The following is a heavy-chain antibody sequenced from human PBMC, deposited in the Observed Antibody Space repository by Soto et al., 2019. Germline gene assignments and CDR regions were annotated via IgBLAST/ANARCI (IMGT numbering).Heavy chain of an antibody. D-gene: IGHD2-21*02. V-gene: IGHV4-31*03. CDR1: GGSISSGGYY. Sequence: QVQLQESGPGLVKPSQTLSLTCTVSGGSISSGGYYWSWIRPHPGKGLEWIGYIYYSGSTYYNTSLKSRVTISVDTSKNQFSLKLSSVTAADTAVYYCARLNLEPCGGDCLNYYYGMDVWGQGTTVTVSS. CDR2: IYYSGST. CDR3: ARLNLEPCGGDCLNYYYGMDV. J-gene: IGHJ6*02.